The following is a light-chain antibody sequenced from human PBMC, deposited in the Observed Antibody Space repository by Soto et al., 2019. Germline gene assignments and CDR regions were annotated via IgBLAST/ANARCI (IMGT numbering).Light chain of an antibody. J-gene: IGLJ2*01. CDR3: RSYTDSTVV. CDR1: SSDVGGYNY. Sequence: QSALTQPPSASGSPGQSVAISCTGTSSDVGGYNYVSWYQQHPGKAPKLLIFEVSKRPSGVPDRLSGSKSGNTASLTVSGLQAEDEADYYCRSYTDSTVVFGGGTKLTVL. V-gene: IGLV2-8*01. CDR2: EVS.